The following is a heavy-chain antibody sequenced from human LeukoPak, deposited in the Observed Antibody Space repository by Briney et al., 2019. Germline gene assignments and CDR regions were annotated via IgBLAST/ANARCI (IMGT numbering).Heavy chain of an antibody. CDR3: ATNIPTPTTSPPLGY. V-gene: IGHV4-59*08. D-gene: IGHD1-26*01. CDR1: GVSTNTYYY. J-gene: IGHJ4*02. Sequence: SETLSLTCTASGVSTNTYYYWSWIRQPPGKGLEWIGYVDYSGRTKYSPSLKSRVTISVDTSKYQFSLELSSVTAADTAVYYCATNIPTPTTSPPLGYWGQGTLVTVSS. CDR2: VDYSGRT.